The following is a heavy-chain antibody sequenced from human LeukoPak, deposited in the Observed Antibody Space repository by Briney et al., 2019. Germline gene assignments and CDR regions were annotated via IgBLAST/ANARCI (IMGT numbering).Heavy chain of an antibody. Sequence: SSVKVSCKASGGTFSSYAISWVRQAPGQGLEWMGRISAYNGNTNYAQKLQGRVTMTTDTSTSTAYMELRSLRSDDTAVYYCARVADYYGSGSYYNSGGGDFDYWGQGTLVTVSS. CDR2: ISAYNGNT. CDR1: GGTFSSYA. CDR3: ARVADYYGSGSYYNSGGGDFDY. J-gene: IGHJ4*02. V-gene: IGHV1-18*01. D-gene: IGHD3-10*01.